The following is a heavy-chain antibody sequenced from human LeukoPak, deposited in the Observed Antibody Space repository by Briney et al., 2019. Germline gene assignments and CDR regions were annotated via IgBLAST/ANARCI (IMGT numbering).Heavy chain of an antibody. Sequence: SETLSLTCTVSGGSISSYYWSWIRQPPGKGLEWIGYIYYSGSTNYNPSLKSRVTISVDTSKNQFSLRLSSVTAADTAVYYCARARIAAATNFDYWGQGTLVTVSS. V-gene: IGHV4-59*01. CDR1: GGSISSYY. D-gene: IGHD6-13*01. J-gene: IGHJ4*02. CDR3: ARARIAAATNFDY. CDR2: IYYSGST.